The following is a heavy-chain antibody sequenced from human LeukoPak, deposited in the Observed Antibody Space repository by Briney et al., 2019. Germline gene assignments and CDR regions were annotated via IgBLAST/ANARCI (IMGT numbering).Heavy chain of an antibody. Sequence: ASVKVSCKASGYTFTSYDINWVRQATGQGLEWMGWMNPNSGNTGYAQKFQGRVTMTRNTSISTAYLELSSLRSEDTAVYYCARGGGVPISDGMDVWGQGTTVTVSS. J-gene: IGHJ6*02. D-gene: IGHD3-16*01. CDR1: GYTFTSYD. V-gene: IGHV1-8*01. CDR2: MNPNSGNT. CDR3: ARGGGVPISDGMDV.